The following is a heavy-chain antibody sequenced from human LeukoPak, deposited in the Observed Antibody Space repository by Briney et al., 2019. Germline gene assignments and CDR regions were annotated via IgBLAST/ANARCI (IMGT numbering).Heavy chain of an antibody. D-gene: IGHD4-17*01. Sequence: ASVKVSCKASGYTFSSHGISWVRQATGQGLEWMGWMNPNSGNTGYAQRFQGRVTMTRNISISTAYMELSSLRSEDTAVYYCARGRSTVTTWWFDPWGQGTLVTVSS. V-gene: IGHV1-8*01. CDR2: MNPNSGNT. CDR1: GYTFSSHG. J-gene: IGHJ5*02. CDR3: ARGRSTVTTWWFDP.